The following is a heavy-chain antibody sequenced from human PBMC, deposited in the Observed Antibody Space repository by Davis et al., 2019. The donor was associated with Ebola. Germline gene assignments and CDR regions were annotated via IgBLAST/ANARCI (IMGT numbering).Heavy chain of an antibody. CDR1: GYTFTTYD. CDR2: MNPDSGNT. V-gene: IGHV1-8*01. CDR3: TRGIARRRSGSWFDP. D-gene: IGHD2-15*01. J-gene: IGHJ5*02. Sequence: AASVKVSCKASGYTFTTYDINWVRQATGQGLEWMGWMNPDSGNTGYAQKFQGRVTMTRDTSITTAYMELSSLSSDDTAVYYCTRGIARRRSGSWFDPWGQGTPATVSS.